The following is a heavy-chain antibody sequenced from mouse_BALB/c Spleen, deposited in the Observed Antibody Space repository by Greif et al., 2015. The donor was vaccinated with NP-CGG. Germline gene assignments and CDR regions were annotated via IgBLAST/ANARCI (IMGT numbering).Heavy chain of an antibody. CDR2: ISDGGSYT. Sequence: DVKLQESGGGLVKPGGSLKLSCAASGFTFSDYHMYWIRQTPEKRLEWVATISDGGSYTYYPDSVKGRFTISRDNAKNNLYLQMSSLKSEDTAMYYCARDLTTATWFAYWGQGTLVTVSA. CDR1: GFTFSDYH. J-gene: IGHJ3*01. CDR3: ARDLTTATWFAY. V-gene: IGHV5-4*02. D-gene: IGHD1-2*01.